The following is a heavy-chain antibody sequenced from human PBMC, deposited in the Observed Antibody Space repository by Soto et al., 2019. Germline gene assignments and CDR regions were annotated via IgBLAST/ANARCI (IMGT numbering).Heavy chain of an antibody. J-gene: IGHJ4*02. D-gene: IGHD1-26*01. CDR3: ARTLSGSYYFDY. Sequence: SETLSLTCAVYGGSFSGYYWSWIRQPPGKGLEWIGEINHSGSTNYNPSLKSRVTISVDTSKNQFSLKLSSVTAADTAVYYCARTLSGSYYFDYWGQGTLVTVSS. CDR2: INHSGST. CDR1: GGSFSGYY. V-gene: IGHV4-34*01.